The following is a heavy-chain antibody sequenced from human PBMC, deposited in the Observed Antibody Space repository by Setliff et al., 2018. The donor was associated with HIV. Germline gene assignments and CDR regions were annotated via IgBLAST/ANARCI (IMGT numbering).Heavy chain of an antibody. CDR2: IKQDGSEK. CDR3: AKDRRYYYGSRSYAAET. CDR1: GFTFSTYW. D-gene: IGHD3-10*01. Sequence: PGGSLRLSCAASGFTFSTYWMSWVRQAPGKGLEWVANIKQDGSEKNYMDSVKGRFTISRDNAKNSLYLQVNSLRAEDTAVYYCAKDRRYYYGSRSYAAETWGQGTLVTVSS. V-gene: IGHV3-7*05. J-gene: IGHJ5*02.